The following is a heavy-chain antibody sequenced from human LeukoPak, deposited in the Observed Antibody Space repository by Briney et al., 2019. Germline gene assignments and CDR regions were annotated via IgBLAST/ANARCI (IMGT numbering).Heavy chain of an antibody. D-gene: IGHD2-15*01. CDR1: GFTFDDYA. CDR3: AKGVVAAYFDY. J-gene: IGHJ4*02. CDR2: ISWNSGSI. Sequence: GGSRRLSCAASGFTFDDYAMHWVRQAPGKGLEWVSGISWNSGSIGYADSVKGRFTISRDNAKNSLYLQMNSLRAEDTALYYCAKGVVAAYFDYWGQGTLVTVSS. V-gene: IGHV3-9*01.